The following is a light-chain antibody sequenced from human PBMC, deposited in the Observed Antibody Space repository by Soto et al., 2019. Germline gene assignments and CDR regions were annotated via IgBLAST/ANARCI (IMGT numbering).Light chain of an antibody. CDR3: RQYGSAPWT. V-gene: IGKV3-20*01. CDR2: DAS. J-gene: IGKJ1*01. CDR1: QSVSSSY. Sequence: EIVLTQSPGTLSLSPGERATLSCRASQSVSSSYLAWYQQKPGQAPRLLIYDASTRATGIPDRISGSGSGTDFTLTISRLEHEDFAVYYCRQYGSAPWTFGQGTRVEIK.